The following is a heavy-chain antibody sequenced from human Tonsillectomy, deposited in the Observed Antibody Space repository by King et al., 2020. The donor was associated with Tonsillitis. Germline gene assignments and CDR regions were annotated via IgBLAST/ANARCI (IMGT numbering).Heavy chain of an antibody. CDR1: GFSLSSTGVA. J-gene: IGHJ4*02. D-gene: IGHD6-19*01. CDR2: IYWNDDK. V-gene: IGHV2-5*01. CDR3: ALTQGGYSGNGWYPSPFDY. Sequence: ITLKESGPPLVKPTQTLTLTCTFSGFSLSSTGVAVGWIRQPPGKALEWLTLIYWNDDKRYSPSLKSRLTITKDTSKNQVVLTMTNMDPVDTATYYCALTQGGYSGNGWYPSPFDYWGQGILVTVSS.